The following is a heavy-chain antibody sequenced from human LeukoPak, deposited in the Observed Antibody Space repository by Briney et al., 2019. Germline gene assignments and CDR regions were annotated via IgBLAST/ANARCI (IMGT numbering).Heavy chain of an antibody. Sequence: GGSLRLSCAVSGFTFSDYWMTWVRQAPGRGLEWVANIKEDGSDKQYVDSVQGRFTISRDNAENSPYLQMNSLRAEDTAVYYCASRGYCSGGSCYTPDYWGQGTLVTVSS. V-gene: IGHV3-7*01. CDR1: GFTFSDYW. J-gene: IGHJ4*02. CDR2: IKEDGSDK. D-gene: IGHD2-15*01. CDR3: ASRGYCSGGSCYTPDY.